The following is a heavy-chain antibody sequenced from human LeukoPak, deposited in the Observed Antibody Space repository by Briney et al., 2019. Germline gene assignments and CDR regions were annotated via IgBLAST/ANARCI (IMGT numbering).Heavy chain of an antibody. Sequence: GASVKVSCKASGYTFIAYYIHWVRQAPGQGLEWMGWISPNSGGTDYAQKFQGRVTMTRDTSISTAYVELSSLTSDDTAVYYCAIQPWGSGNNWYFDLWGRGTLVTVSS. CDR2: ISPNSGGT. D-gene: IGHD7-27*01. J-gene: IGHJ2*01. CDR3: AIQPWGSGNNWYFDL. CDR1: GYTFIAYY. V-gene: IGHV1-2*02.